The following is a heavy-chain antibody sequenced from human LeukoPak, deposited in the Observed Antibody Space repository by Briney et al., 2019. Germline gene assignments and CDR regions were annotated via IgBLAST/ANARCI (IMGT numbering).Heavy chain of an antibody. CDR1: GGTFSSYA. CDR2: IIPILGIA. V-gene: IGHV1-69*04. D-gene: IGHD6-13*01. Sequence: SVKVSCKASGGTFSSYAISWVRQAPGQGLEWMGRIIPILGIANYAQKFQGRVTITADKSTSTAYMELSSQRSEDTAVYYCARDHSSRTPFDPWGQGTLVTVSS. CDR3: ARDHSSRTPFDP. J-gene: IGHJ5*02.